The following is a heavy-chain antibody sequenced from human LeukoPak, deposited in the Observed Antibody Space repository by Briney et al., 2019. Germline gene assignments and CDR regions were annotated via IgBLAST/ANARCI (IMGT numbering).Heavy chain of an antibody. CDR2: ISVSSGNT. CDR3: TRASSNWSPPGDY. CDR1: GYTFTNYG. Sequence: GASVKVSCKASGYTFTNYGITWVRQAPGQWLEWMGWISVSSGNTLYAQRVQGRATLTTNTSTGTAHMELRSLKSDDTAVYYCTRASSNWSPPGDYWGQGTLVTVSS. V-gene: IGHV1-18*01. D-gene: IGHD6-13*01. J-gene: IGHJ4*02.